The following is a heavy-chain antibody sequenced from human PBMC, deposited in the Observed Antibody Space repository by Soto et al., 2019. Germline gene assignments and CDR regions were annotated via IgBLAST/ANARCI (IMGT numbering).Heavy chain of an antibody. Sequence: GGSLRLSCAASGFTFSSYGMHWVRQAPGKGLEWVAVVWYDGSNKYYADSVKGRFTISRDNSKNTLYLQMNSLRAEDTAVYYCAKERDLSPEWSYWGQGTLVTVSS. CDR3: AKERDLSPEWSY. CDR2: VWYDGSNK. V-gene: IGHV3-33*06. CDR1: GFTFSSYG. J-gene: IGHJ4*02. D-gene: IGHD2-8*01.